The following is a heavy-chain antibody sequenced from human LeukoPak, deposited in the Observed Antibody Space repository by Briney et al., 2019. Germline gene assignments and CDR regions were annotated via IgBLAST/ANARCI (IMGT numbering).Heavy chain of an antibody. V-gene: IGHV3-23*01. CDR3: ARMATILDY. J-gene: IGHJ4*02. Sequence: PGGSLRLSCAASGXTFINFDMSWVRQAPGKGLEWVSTISASGGSTYYADSVRGRFTISRDNSKNTLYLQMNSLRAEDTAVYYCARMATILDYWGQGTLVTVSS. CDR1: GXTFINFD. D-gene: IGHD5-24*01. CDR2: ISASGGST.